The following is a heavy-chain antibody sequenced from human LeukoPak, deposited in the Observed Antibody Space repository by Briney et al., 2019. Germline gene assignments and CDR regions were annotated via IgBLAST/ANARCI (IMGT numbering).Heavy chain of an antibody. Sequence: GGSLRLSCAPSGFTFSRHGMHWVRQAPGKGLEWVAIISNDGSRKYYAHSVEGRFTISRDNSKNTLYLQMNSLRAEDTAVYYCAKDRALLWFENWGQGTLVTVSS. D-gene: IGHD3-10*01. CDR1: GFTFSRHG. V-gene: IGHV3-30*18. CDR3: AKDRALLWFEN. J-gene: IGHJ5*02. CDR2: ISNDGSRK.